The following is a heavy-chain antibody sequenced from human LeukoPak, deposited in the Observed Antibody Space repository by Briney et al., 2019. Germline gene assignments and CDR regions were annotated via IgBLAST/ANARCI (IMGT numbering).Heavy chain of an antibody. V-gene: IGHV3-21*01. Sequence: GGSLRLSCAASGFTFSSYSMNWVRQAPGKGLEWVSSISSSSSYIYYADSVKGRFTISRDNAENSLYLQMNSLRAEDTAVYYCARDRRSDNYFDYWGQGTLVTVSS. J-gene: IGHJ4*02. CDR3: ARDRRSDNYFDY. CDR1: GFTFSSYS. CDR2: ISSSSSYI.